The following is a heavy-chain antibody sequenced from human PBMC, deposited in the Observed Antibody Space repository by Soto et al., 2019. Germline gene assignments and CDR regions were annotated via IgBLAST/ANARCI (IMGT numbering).Heavy chain of an antibody. J-gene: IGHJ6*02. CDR3: AKVLLTMVRGVIFDGMDV. CDR2: ISGSGGST. V-gene: IGHV3-23*01. D-gene: IGHD3-10*01. CDR1: GFTFSSYA. Sequence: VGSLRLSCAASGFTFSSYAMSWVRQAPGKGLEWVSAISGSGGSTYYADSVKGRFTISRDNSKNTLYLQMNSLRAEDTAVYYCAKVLLTMVRGVIFDGMDVWGQGTTVTVSS.